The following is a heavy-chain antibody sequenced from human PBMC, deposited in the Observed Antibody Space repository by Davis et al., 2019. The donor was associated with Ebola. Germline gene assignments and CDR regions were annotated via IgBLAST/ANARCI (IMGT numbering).Heavy chain of an antibody. Sequence: SETLSLTCTVSGGSISSGGYYWSWIRQHPGKGLEWIGYIYYSGSTYYNPSLKSRVTISVDTSKNQFSLKLSSVTAADTAVYYCAGEGNRVARGVDYWGQGTLVTVSS. CDR2: IYYSGST. D-gene: IGHD5-12*01. CDR1: GGSISSGGYY. CDR3: AGEGNRVARGVDY. J-gene: IGHJ4*02. V-gene: IGHV4-31*03.